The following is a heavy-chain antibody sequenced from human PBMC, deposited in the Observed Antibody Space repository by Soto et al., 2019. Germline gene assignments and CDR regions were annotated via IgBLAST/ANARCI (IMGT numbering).Heavy chain of an antibody. CDR2: SSPTGGSI. D-gene: IGHD6-13*01. J-gene: IGHJ4*02. CDR3: ANDGSRSPIDH. Sequence: EVQLLESGGGLKQPGTSLRLSCEASGFNFSSYVMHWVRQAPGKGLEWVSSSSPTGGSIYYADSVKGRFTISRDKSKSTVYLQMNSLRVEDTAVYYCANDGSRSPIDHWGQGILVTVS. CDR1: GFNFSSYV. V-gene: IGHV3-23*01.